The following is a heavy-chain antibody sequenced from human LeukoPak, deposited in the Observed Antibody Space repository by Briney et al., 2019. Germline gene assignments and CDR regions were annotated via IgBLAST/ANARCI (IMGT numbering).Heavy chain of an antibody. V-gene: IGHV1-2*02. D-gene: IGHD2-15*01. CDR2: INPNSGGT. CDR3: AREEGIVVVVARSSAFDI. J-gene: IGHJ3*02. Sequence: GASVKVSCKASGYTFTGYYMHWVRQAPGQGLEWMGWINPNSGGTNYAQKFQGRVTMTRDTSISTAYMELSRLRSDDTAVYYCAREEGIVVVVARSSAFDIWGQGTMVTVSS. CDR1: GYTFTGYY.